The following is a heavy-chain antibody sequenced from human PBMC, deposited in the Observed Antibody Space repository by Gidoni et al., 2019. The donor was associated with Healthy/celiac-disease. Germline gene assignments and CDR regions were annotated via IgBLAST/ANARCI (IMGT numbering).Heavy chain of an antibody. J-gene: IGHJ3*02. V-gene: IGHV3-23*01. CDR2: ISAGGGAT. CDR3: AKDRLTLDALDI. Sequence: EVQLLESGGGLAQPGESLRLSCAASGVIFSSYAMSWVRQAPGKGLEWVSGISAGGGATYYGDSVKGRFTISRDNSKNTLSLQMNSLRAEDTAVYYCAKDRLTLDALDIWGQGTTVTVSS. CDR1: GVIFSSYA. D-gene: IGHD2-15*01.